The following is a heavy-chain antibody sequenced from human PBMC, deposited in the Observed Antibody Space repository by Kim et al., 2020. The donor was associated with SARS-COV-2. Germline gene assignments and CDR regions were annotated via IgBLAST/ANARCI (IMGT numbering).Heavy chain of an antibody. D-gene: IGHD3-9*01. J-gene: IGHJ4*02. CDR1: GYTFTSYG. CDR2: ISAYNGNT. CDR3: ARGGQSFDWLLPGLDY. V-gene: IGHV1-18*04. Sequence: ASVKVSCKASGYTFTSYGISWVRQAPGQGLEWMGWISAYNGNTNYAQKLQGRVTMTTDTSTSTAYMELRSLRSDDTAVYYCARGGQSFDWLLPGLDYWGQGTLVTVSS.